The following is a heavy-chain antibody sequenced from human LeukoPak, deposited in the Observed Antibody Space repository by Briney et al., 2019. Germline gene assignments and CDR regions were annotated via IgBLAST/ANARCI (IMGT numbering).Heavy chain of an antibody. D-gene: IGHD3-22*01. CDR3: ARDARTVGITMIVVGFDY. V-gene: IGHV3-30*04. Sequence: GGSLRLSCAASGFAFSSYAMYWVRQSPGKGLEWVAVISYDGSNKYYADSVKGRFTISRDNSKNTLYLQMNSLRAEDTAVYYCARDARTVGITMIVVGFDYWGQGTLVTVSS. J-gene: IGHJ4*02. CDR2: ISYDGSNK. CDR1: GFAFSSYA.